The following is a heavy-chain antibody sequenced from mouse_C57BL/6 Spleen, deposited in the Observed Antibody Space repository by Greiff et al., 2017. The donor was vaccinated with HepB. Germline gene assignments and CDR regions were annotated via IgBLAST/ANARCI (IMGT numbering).Heavy chain of an antibody. D-gene: IGHD1-1*01. V-gene: IGHV3-6*01. CDR1: GYSITSGYY. CDR2: ISYDGSN. CDR3: ARDKGLRYSLDY. Sequence: DVKLQESGPGLVKPSQSLSLTCSVTGYSITSGYYWNWIRQFPGNKLEWMGYISYDGSNNYNPSLKNRISITRDTSKNQFFLKLNSVTTEDTATYYCARDKGLRYSLDYWGQGTTLTVSS. J-gene: IGHJ2*01.